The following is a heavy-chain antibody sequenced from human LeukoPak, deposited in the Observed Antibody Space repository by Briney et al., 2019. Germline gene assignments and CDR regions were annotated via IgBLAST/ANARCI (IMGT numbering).Heavy chain of an antibody. CDR3: ARDAAYSSSWYSPGGDY. J-gene: IGHJ4*02. V-gene: IGHV3-30*04. CDR1: GFTFSSYA. Sequence: GGSLRLSCAASGFTFSSYAMHWVRQALGKGLEWVAVISYDGSNKYYADSVKGRFTISRDNSKNTQYLQMNSLRAEDTAVYYCARDAAYSSSWYSPGGDYWGQGTLVTVSS. D-gene: IGHD6-13*01. CDR2: ISYDGSNK.